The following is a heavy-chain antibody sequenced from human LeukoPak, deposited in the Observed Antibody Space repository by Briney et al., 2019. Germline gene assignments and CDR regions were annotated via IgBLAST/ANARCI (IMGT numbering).Heavy chain of an antibody. CDR1: GFTFSNYA. Sequence: PGASLRLSCAASGFTFSNYAMSWDRQAPGKGLEWVSAVSGRDTSTYYTDSVKGRFTISRDNSKNTLYLQMNSLSAEDTAIYYCAKWGDYDVLTGYYDSDYWGQGTLVTVSS. D-gene: IGHD3-9*01. J-gene: IGHJ4*02. V-gene: IGHV3-23*01. CDR3: AKWGDYDVLTGYYDSDY. CDR2: VSGRDTST.